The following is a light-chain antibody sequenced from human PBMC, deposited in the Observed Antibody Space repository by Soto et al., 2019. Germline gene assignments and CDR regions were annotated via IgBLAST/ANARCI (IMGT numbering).Light chain of an antibody. J-gene: IGKJ1*01. CDR3: QQYSSTHQT. CDR2: WAS. CDR1: QSVLYSANTMNY. Sequence: DIVMTQSPDSLAVSLGERATINCKSSQSVLYSANTMNYLAWYQQKPGQPPNLLIYWASTRESGVPDRFSGSASGTDLTLTIVSRQVEDVAVYYCQQYSSTHQTVAQGTKVEIK. V-gene: IGKV4-1*01.